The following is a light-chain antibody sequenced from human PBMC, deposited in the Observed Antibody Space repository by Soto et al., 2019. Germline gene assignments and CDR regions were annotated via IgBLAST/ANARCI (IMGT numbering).Light chain of an antibody. CDR2: ATS. CDR1: QSVDSTY. V-gene: IGKV3-11*01. CDR3: QQRSNWPIT. Sequence: EIVLTQSPGTLSLSPGERATLYCRTSQSVDSTYLAWYQQKPDQSPRLLIYATSNRATGIPARFSGSGSGTDFTLTISSLEPEDFAVYYCQQRSNWPITFGQGTRLEIK. J-gene: IGKJ5*01.